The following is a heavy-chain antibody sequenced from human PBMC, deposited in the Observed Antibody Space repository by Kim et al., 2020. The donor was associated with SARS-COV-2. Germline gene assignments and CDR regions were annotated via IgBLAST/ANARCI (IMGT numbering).Heavy chain of an antibody. J-gene: IGHJ6*02. V-gene: IGHV3-33*01. Sequence: GGSLRLSCAASGFTFSSYGMHWVRQAPGKGLEWVAVIWYDGSNKYYADSVKGRFTISRDNSKNTLYLQMNSLRAEDTAVYYCARDVTMVRGVFYYYYGMDVWGQGTTVTVSS. CDR2: IWYDGSNK. D-gene: IGHD3-10*01. CDR1: GFTFSSYG. CDR3: ARDVTMVRGVFYYYYGMDV.